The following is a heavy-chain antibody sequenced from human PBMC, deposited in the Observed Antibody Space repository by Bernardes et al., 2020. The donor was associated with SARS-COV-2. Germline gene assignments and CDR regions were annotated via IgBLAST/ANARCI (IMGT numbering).Heavy chain of an antibody. D-gene: IGHD5-18*01. CDR2: IKDDGCEK. J-gene: IGHJ5*02. CDR1: GFTFSNYW. CDR3: AKGGYRYGS. Sequence: GGSLRLSCAASGFTFSNYWMSWVRQAPGKGLEWVANIKDDGCEKNYVDSVKGRFSISRDNDKNSLYLQMNSLRAEDTAVYYCAKGGYRYGSWGQGNLVTGSS. V-gene: IGHV3-7*01.